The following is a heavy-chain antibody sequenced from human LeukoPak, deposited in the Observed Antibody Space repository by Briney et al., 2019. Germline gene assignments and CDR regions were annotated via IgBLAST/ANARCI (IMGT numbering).Heavy chain of an antibody. CDR1: GYRFTNYW. Sequence: GESLKISCKGSGYRFTNYWIGWVRQMPGKGLEWMGIIYPGDSDTRYNPSFQGQVTISADKSISTAYLQWSSLKASDTAMYYCARHGVGYCSGGSCSHFDYWGQGTLVTVSS. D-gene: IGHD2-15*01. CDR2: IYPGDSDT. J-gene: IGHJ4*02. CDR3: ARHGVGYCSGGSCSHFDY. V-gene: IGHV5-51*01.